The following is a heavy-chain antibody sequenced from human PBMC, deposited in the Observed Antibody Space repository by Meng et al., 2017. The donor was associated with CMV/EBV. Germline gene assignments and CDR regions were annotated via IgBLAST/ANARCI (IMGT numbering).Heavy chain of an antibody. CDR1: GFTFSSYW. Sequence: GESLKISCAASGFTFSSYWMHWVRQAPGKGLVWVSRINSDGSSTSCADSVKGRFTISRDNAKNTLYLQMNSLRPEDAAVYSCQLRGYWGQGTRVTVSS. J-gene: IGHJ4*02. D-gene: IGHD4-17*01. CDR3: QLRGY. CDR2: INSDGSST. V-gene: IGHV3-74*01.